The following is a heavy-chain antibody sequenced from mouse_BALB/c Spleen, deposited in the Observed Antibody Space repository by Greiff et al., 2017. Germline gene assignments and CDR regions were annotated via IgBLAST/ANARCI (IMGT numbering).Heavy chain of an antibody. CDR3: ASYGSSPDY. Sequence: VQLQQPGAELVKPGASVKISCKGSGYTFTDYAMHWVKQRPEQGLEWIGRIDPANGNTKYDPKFQGKATITADTSSNTAYLQLSSLTSEDTAVYYCASYGSSPDYWGQGTTLTVSS. V-gene: IGHV14-3*02. J-gene: IGHJ2*01. CDR2: IDPANGNT. D-gene: IGHD1-1*01. CDR1: GYTFTDYA.